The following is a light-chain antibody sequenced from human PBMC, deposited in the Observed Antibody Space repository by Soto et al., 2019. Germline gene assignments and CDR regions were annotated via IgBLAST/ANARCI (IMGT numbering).Light chain of an antibody. Sequence: EIVLTQSPATLSLSPGERATLSCRASQSVGSYLAWYQQRPGQAPRLLIYDASNRAADIPARFSGSGSRTDFTLTISSLEPEDFAVYYCQQRANLPLTFGGGTKVEI. CDR3: QQRANLPLT. CDR1: QSVGSY. J-gene: IGKJ4*01. V-gene: IGKV3-11*01. CDR2: DAS.